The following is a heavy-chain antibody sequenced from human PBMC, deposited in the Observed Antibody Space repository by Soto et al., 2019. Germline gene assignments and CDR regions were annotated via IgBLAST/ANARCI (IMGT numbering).Heavy chain of an antibody. CDR2: ISSSSSYI. CDR1: GFTFSSYS. V-gene: IGHV3-21*01. Sequence: GESLKISCAASGFTFSSYSMNWVRQAPGKGLEWVSSISSSSSYIYYADSVKGRFTISRDNAKNSLYLQMNSLRAEDTAVYYSARAEPGDFWTLIYGMDVWGQGTTVTVSS. CDR3: ARAEPGDFWTLIYGMDV. J-gene: IGHJ6*02. D-gene: IGHD3-3*01.